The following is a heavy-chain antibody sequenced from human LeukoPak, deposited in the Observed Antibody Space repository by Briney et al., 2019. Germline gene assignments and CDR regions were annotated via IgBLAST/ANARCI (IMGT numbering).Heavy chain of an antibody. CDR1: GGSIGSSSYY. CDR2: IYYSGST. CDR3: ARHLGMYYYDSSGYWSFDY. D-gene: IGHD3-22*01. J-gene: IGHJ4*02. Sequence: SETLSLTCTVSGGSIGSSSYYWGWIRQPPGKGLEWIGSIYYSGSTYYNPSLKSRVTISVDTSKNQFSLKLSSVTAADTAVYYCARHLGMYYYDSSGYWSFDYWGQGTLVTVSS. V-gene: IGHV4-39*01.